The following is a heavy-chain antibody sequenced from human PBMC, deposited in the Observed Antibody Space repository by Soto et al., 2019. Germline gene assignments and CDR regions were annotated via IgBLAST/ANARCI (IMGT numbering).Heavy chain of an antibody. Sequence: QITLKESGPTLVKPTQTLTLTCTFSGFSLSTSGVGVGWIRQPPGKALEWLALIYWDDDKRYSPSLKSRLTTTKDTSKNQVILTMTNNDPVDTATYYCAHRQDGLRYFDWLGVIEHNWFDPWGQGTLVTVSS. D-gene: IGHD3-9*01. CDR2: IYWDDDK. CDR3: AHRQDGLRYFDWLGVIEHNWFDP. J-gene: IGHJ5*02. V-gene: IGHV2-5*02. CDR1: GFSLSTSGVG.